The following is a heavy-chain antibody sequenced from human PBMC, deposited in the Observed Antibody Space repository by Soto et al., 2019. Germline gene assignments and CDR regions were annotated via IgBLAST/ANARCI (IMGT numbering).Heavy chain of an antibody. CDR1: SGSLGSGGYY. V-gene: IGHV4-31*03. CDR2: TYFTGIT. D-gene: IGHD2-15*01. J-gene: IGHJ5*02. Sequence: TLSLTCTVSSGSLGSGGYYWNWIRQHAVKGREGIGYTYFTGITYSTPSLKRRFPLSVDPSQSQFCLELRSVTAADTAIDYCARATPYHQVIWFDLWGPGVLVPVSS. CDR3: ARATPYHQVIWFDL.